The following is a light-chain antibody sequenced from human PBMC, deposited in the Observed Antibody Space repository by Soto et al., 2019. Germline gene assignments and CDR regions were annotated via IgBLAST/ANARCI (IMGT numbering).Light chain of an antibody. CDR1: QSVAGS. J-gene: IGKJ5*01. V-gene: IGKV3-11*01. CDR3: QQRSNRIT. CDR2: DIS. Sequence: DIVMTQSPATLSLSPGERAILSCRASQSVAGSLAWYQQKPGQAPRLLIYDISTRAAAIPARFSGSGSGTDFTLTVSSLEPEDFALYYCQQRSNRITFGQGTRLETK.